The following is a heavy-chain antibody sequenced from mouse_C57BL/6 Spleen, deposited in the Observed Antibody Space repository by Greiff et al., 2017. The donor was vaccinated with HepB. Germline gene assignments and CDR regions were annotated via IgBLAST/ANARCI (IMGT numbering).Heavy chain of an antibody. CDR2: IYPGNSDT. CDR3: TREDGSRPGAMDY. CDR1: GYTFTSYW. J-gene: IGHJ4*01. V-gene: IGHV1-5*01. Sequence: EVKLVESGTVLARPGASVKMSCKTSGYTFTSYWMHWVKQRPGQGLEWIGAIYPGNSDTSYNQKFKGKAKLTAVTSAGTAYMELSSLTNEDSAVYYCTREDGSRPGAMDYWGQGTSVTVSS. D-gene: IGHD1-1*01.